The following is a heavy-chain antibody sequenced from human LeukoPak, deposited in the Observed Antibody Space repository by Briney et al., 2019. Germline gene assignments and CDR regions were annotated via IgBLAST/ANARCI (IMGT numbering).Heavy chain of an antibody. CDR1: GYTFTSYY. V-gene: IGHV1-46*01. J-gene: IGHJ5*02. D-gene: IGHD4-23*01. CDR2: INPSGGST. CDR3: ARDNSVEDTAWWFDP. Sequence: ASVKVSCKASGYTFTSYYIQWVRQAPGQGLEWMGIINPSGGSTRYAQKFQGRVTMTRDMSTSTDYMELSSLRSEDTAVYYCARDNSVEDTAWWFDPWGQGTLVTVSS.